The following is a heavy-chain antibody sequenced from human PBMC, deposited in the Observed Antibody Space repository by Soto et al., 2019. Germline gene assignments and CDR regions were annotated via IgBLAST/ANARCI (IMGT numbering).Heavy chain of an antibody. CDR3: ATHGLWCGVDY. Sequence: SETLSPTCPVSGGSISSGGYSWRWIRQPPGEGVEGIGYSDPSGSTYYNPSLKRRVTISIDKSMNQFFLKRSSGTAGDTAVYYCATHGLWCGVDYWGQGTLVTVSS. CDR2: SDPSGST. D-gene: IGHD3-10*01. CDR1: GGSISSGGYS. J-gene: IGHJ4*02. V-gene: IGHV4-30-2*01.